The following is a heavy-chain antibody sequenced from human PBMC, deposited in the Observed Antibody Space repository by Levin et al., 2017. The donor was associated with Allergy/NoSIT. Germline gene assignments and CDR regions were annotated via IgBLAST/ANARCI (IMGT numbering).Heavy chain of an antibody. V-gene: IGHV3-33*01. Sequence: GGSLRLSCVASGFTFSSYGMHWVRQAPGKGLEWVAHIYYDGSKKYYADSVKGRFTISRDNSKNTLYLQMNSLRAAATAVYYCARDLASSDYYYGRGNWFDPWGPGTLVTVSS. CDR2: IYYDGSKK. CDR1: GFTFSSYG. CDR3: ARDLASSDYYYGRGNWFDP. D-gene: IGHD3-22*01. J-gene: IGHJ5*02.